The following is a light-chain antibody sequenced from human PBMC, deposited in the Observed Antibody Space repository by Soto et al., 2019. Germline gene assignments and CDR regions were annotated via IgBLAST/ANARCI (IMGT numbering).Light chain of an antibody. CDR2: DVS. Sequence: QSALTQPASVSGSPGQSITISCTGTSSDVGGSNYVSWYQQHPGKAPKLIIFDVSHRPSGFSNRFSGSKSGNTASLTISGLQAEDEADYYFNSYTRSSTYVFGSGTKLTVL. J-gene: IGLJ1*01. V-gene: IGLV2-14*03. CDR3: NSYTRSSTYV. CDR1: SSDVGGSNY.